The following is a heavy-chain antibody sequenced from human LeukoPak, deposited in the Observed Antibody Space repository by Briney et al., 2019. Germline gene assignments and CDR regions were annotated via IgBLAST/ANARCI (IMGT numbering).Heavy chain of an antibody. CDR2: TYYRSKWYN. D-gene: IGHD6-19*01. CDR1: GDSVSSNSAA. Sequence: SQTLSLTCAISGDSVSSNSAAWNWIRQSPSRGLEWLGRTYYRSKWYNDYAVSVKSRITINPDTSKNQFSLHLNSVTPEDTAVYYCARALGVQWSPNDYFDYWGQGTLVTVSS. V-gene: IGHV6-1*01. CDR3: ARALGVQWSPNDYFDY. J-gene: IGHJ4*02.